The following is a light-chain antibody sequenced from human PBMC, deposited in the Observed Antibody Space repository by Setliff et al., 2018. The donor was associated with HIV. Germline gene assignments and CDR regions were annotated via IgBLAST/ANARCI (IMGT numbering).Light chain of an antibody. J-gene: IGLJ1*01. CDR1: SSDVGSYNL. CDR2: DVS. V-gene: IGLV2-14*02. CDR3: SSYTSSTPLYV. Sequence: QSVLTQPASVSGSPGQSITISCTGTSSDVGSYNLVSWYQQHPGKAPKLMIYDVSYRPSGVSDRFSGSKSGNTASLTISGPQAEDEADYYCSSYTSSTPLYVFGTGTKVTVL.